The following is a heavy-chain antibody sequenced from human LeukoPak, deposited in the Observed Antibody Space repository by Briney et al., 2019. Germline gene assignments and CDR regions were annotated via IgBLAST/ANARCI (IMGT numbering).Heavy chain of an antibody. Sequence: TGRSLRLSCAASGSTFSTYAMSWVRQAPGKGLEWVSGISGSGGKTNYADSVKGRFTISRDNSKNTLYLQMNSLRAEDTAVYYCAKDFFGVVNGRFDPWGQGTLVTVSS. D-gene: IGHD3-3*01. J-gene: IGHJ5*02. CDR1: GSTFSTYA. CDR2: ISGSGGKT. V-gene: IGHV3-23*01. CDR3: AKDFFGVVNGRFDP.